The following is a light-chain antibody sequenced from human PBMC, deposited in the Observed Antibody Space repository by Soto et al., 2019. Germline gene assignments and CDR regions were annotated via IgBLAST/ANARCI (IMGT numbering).Light chain of an antibody. CDR2: DAS. Sequence: TQSPSAFSASTRDRVTLSCRASQSVSSYLAWYQQKPGQAPRLLIYDASNRATGIPARFSGSGSGTDFTLTISSLEPEDFAVYYCQQRSNWPLITFGQGTRLEIK. V-gene: IGKV3-11*01. CDR3: QQRSNWPLIT. CDR1: QSVSSY. J-gene: IGKJ5*01.